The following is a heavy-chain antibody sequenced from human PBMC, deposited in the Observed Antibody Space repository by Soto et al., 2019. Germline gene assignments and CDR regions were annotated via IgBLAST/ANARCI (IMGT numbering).Heavy chain of an antibody. CDR1: GFSFGTTD. V-gene: IGHV3-23*01. Sequence: GGSLRLSCAASGFSFGTTDMSWVRQAPGEGLEWVSTIDGSGGITYYADSVKGRFTISRDNSRNTVYLQMNSLRGDDTALYYCVKHSGLFNTRAQGSPVTVSS. CDR3: VKHSGLFNT. D-gene: IGHD3-10*01. CDR2: IDGSGGIT. J-gene: IGHJ4*02.